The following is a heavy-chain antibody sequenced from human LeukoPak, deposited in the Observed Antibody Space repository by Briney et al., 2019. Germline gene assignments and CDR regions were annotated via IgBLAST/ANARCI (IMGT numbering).Heavy chain of an antibody. D-gene: IGHD3-16*01. J-gene: IGHJ4*02. CDR2: IYTSGST. V-gene: IGHV4-61*02. CDR1: GGSINSGSYY. Sequence: SQTLSLTCTVSGGSINSGSYYWSWIRQPAGQGLEWIGRIYTSGSTNYNPSLKSRVTISVDTSKNQFSLKLSSVTAADTAVYYCARAEFGGVNAPLDYWGQATLVTVSS. CDR3: ARAEFGGVNAPLDY.